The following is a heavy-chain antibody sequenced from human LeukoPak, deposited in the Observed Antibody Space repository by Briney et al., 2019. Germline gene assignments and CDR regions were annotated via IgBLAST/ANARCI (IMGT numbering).Heavy chain of an antibody. V-gene: IGHV3-74*01. CDR1: GFTFSSYW. Sequence: GGSLRLSCAASGFTFSSYWMHWVRQAPGKGLVWVSRINSDGRSTNYADSVKGRFTISRDNAKNTLYLQMNSLRAEDTAVYYCARDCGCSYGYGGWGQGTLVTVSA. CDR2: INSDGRST. J-gene: IGHJ4*02. CDR3: ARDCGCSYGYGG. D-gene: IGHD5-18*01.